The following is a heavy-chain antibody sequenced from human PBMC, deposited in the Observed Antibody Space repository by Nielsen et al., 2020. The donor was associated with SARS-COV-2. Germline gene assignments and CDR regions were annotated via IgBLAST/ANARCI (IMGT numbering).Heavy chain of an antibody. Sequence: SETLSLTCTVSGGSISSDDYYWSWIRQPPGKGLEWIGYIYYSGSTYYNPSLKSRVTISVDTSKNQFSLKLSSVTAADTAVYYCARDSGLRRGYSYGSFDYWGQGTLVTVSS. J-gene: IGHJ4*02. D-gene: IGHD5-18*01. CDR1: GGSISSDDYY. CDR3: ARDSGLRRGYSYGSFDY. CDR2: IYYSGST. V-gene: IGHV4-30-4*01.